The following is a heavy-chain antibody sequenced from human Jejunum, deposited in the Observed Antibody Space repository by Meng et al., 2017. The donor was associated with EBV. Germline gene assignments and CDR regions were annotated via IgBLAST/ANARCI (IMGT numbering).Heavy chain of an antibody. D-gene: IGHD2-8*02. CDR1: GYTFTSSG. J-gene: IGHJ5*02. V-gene: IGHV7-4-1*02. CDR3: ARVRPGGGWFDP. CDR2: INTNTGYP. Sequence: VHLVQSGFELKKPGASVKVSCKASGYTFTSSGINWVRQAPGQGLEWMGWINTNTGYPTYAQDFTGRFVFSLDTSVSTAYLQITSLSTEDNAVYYCARVRPGGGWFDPWGQGTLVTVSS.